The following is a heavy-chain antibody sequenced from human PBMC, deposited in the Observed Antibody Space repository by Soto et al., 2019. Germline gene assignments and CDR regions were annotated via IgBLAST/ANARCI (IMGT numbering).Heavy chain of an antibody. CDR3: VRDGTKTLRDWFDP. CDR1: SASISGFY. D-gene: IGHD1-1*01. J-gene: IGHJ5*02. Sequence: PETLSLTCTVSSASISGFYWSWIRKSAGKGLEWIGRIYATGTTDYNPSLKSRVMMSVDTSKKQFSLKLRSVTAADTAVYYCVRDGTKTLRDWFDPWGQGISVTVSS. CDR2: IYATGTT. V-gene: IGHV4-4*07.